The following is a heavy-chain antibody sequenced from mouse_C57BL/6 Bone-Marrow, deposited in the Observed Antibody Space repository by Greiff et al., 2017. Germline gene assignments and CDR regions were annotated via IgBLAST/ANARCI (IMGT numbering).Heavy chain of an antibody. CDR1: GYSITSGYY. J-gene: IGHJ2*01. D-gene: IGHD1-1*01. CDR3: ASFITTVVDFDY. Sequence: EESGPGLVKPSQSLSLTCSVTGYSITSGYYWNWIRQFPGNKLEWMGYISYDGSNNYNPSLKNRISITRDTSKNQFFLKLNSVTTEDTATYYCASFITTVVDFDYWGQGTTLTVSS. V-gene: IGHV3-6*01. CDR2: ISYDGSN.